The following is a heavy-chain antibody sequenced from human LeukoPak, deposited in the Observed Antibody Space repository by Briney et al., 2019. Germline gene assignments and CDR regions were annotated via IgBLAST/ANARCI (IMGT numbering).Heavy chain of an antibody. Sequence: SETLSLTCTVSGGSISSGSYYWSWIRQPAGKGLEWIGRIYTSGSTNYNPSLKSRVTISVDTSKNQFSLKLSSVTAADTAVYYCARRVGAMKDYVWGSYRYGPKFDYWGQGTLVTVSS. J-gene: IGHJ4*02. CDR2: IYTSGST. CDR3: ARRVGAMKDYVWGSYRYGPKFDY. CDR1: GGSISSGSYY. D-gene: IGHD3-16*02. V-gene: IGHV4-61*02.